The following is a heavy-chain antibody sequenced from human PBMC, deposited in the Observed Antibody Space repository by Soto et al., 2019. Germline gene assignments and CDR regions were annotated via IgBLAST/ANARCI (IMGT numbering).Heavy chain of an antibody. V-gene: IGHV3-48*01. J-gene: IGHJ3*02. CDR1: GFTFSSYS. Sequence: EVQLVESGGGLVQPGGSLRLSCAASGFTFSSYSMNWVRQAPGKGLEWVSYISSSSTSIYYADSVKGRFTTSSDNDMNSRYLPVNSLRAEDTAVYYCARDAMGCSGGSCYYSAFDIWGQGTMVTVSA. CDR2: ISSSSTSI. CDR3: ARDAMGCSGGSCYYSAFDI. D-gene: IGHD2-15*01.